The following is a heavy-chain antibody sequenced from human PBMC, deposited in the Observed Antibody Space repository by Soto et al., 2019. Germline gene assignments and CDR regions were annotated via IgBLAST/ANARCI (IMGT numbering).Heavy chain of an antibody. D-gene: IGHD2-21*01. CDR3: ARTSILWWDNYGMDV. V-gene: IGHV3-33*01. Sequence: QVQLVESGGGVVQPGRSLRLSCAASGFTFSSYGMHWVRQAPGKGLEWVAVIWYDGSNKYYADSVKGRFTISRDNSKNTLYLQMNSLRAEDTAVYYCARTSILWWDNYGMDVWGQGTTVTVSS. J-gene: IGHJ6*02. CDR2: IWYDGSNK. CDR1: GFTFSSYG.